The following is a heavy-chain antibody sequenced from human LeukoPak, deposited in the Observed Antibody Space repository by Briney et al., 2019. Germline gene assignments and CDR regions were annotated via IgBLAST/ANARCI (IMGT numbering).Heavy chain of an antibody. CDR3: ARDFPTGEHH. D-gene: IGHD7-27*01. CDR2: IKEDGSEK. Sequence: GGSLRLTCAASGFTFSSYWMSWVRQAPGKGLEWVANIKEDGSEKRYVDSVKGRFTISRDNANNSLFLQMNSLRAEDTAVYYCARDFPTGEHHWGQGTLVTVSS. V-gene: IGHV3-7*05. CDR1: GFTFSSYW. J-gene: IGHJ5*02.